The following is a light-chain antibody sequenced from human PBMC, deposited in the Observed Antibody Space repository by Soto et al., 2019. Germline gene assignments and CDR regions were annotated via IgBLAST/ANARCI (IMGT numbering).Light chain of an antibody. V-gene: IGKV3D-15*01. CDR1: QGVFSN. CDR2: GAS. Sequence: EIVLTQSPATLSVSPGERATLSCRASQGVFSNLAWYQQKPGQAPRLLIYGASTRASAIPARFSGRGSGTDFTLTISRLPSEDFAVYFCHQYHNWPRTFGQGTKVDVK. J-gene: IGKJ1*01. CDR3: HQYHNWPRT.